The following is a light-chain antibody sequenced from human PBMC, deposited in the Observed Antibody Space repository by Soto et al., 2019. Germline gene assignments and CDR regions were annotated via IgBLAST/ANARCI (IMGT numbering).Light chain of an antibody. CDR2: ATS. CDR3: QQSYKMPS. CDR1: RNVSIY. J-gene: IGKJ5*01. V-gene: IGKV1-39*01. Sequence: EIPLTQSPSSLAASVGDRRTLTCRASRNVSIYLNWYQHKPGKGPTLLIHATSNLQIGVPSRFSGSGSGTEFTLTISSLEPEDFGTYYCQQSYKMPSFGQGTRREIK.